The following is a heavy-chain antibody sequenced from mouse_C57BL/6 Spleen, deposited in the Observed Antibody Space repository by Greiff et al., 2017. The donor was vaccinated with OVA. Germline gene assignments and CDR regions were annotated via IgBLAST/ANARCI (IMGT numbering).Heavy chain of an antibody. CDR2: IYPGSGST. D-gene: IGHD1-1*01. J-gene: IGHJ4*01. CDR3: AREGVLRSFYAMDY. CDR1: GYTFTSYW. Sequence: QVHVKQPGAELVKPGASVKMSCKASGYTFTSYWITWVKQRPGQGLEWIGDIYPGSGSTNYNEKFKSKATLTVDTSSSTAYMQLSSLTSEDSAVYYCAREGVLRSFYAMDYWGQGTSVTVSS. V-gene: IGHV1-55*01.